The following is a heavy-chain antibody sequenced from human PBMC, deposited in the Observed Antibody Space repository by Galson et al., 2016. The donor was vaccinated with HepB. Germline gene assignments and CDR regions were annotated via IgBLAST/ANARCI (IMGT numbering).Heavy chain of an antibody. CDR1: GYSFISYW. CDR2: IYPGDSDT. D-gene: IGHD1-26*01. Sequence: QSGAEVKKPGESLQISCKGSGYSFISYWIGWVRQMPGKGLEWMGVIYPGDSDTRYSPSFQGQVTISADKSIRTAYLQWGSLKAADTAKYYWARTRMGATGWFDTWGQGTLVSVSS. J-gene: IGHJ5*02. V-gene: IGHV5-51*01. CDR3: ARTRMGATGWFDT.